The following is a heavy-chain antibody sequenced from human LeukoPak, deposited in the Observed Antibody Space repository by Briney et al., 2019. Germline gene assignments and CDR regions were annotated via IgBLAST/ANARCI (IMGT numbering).Heavy chain of an antibody. Sequence: SETLSLTCAVYGGSFSGYYWSWIRQPPGKGLEWIGEINHSGSTNYNPSLKSRVTISVDTSKNQFSLKLSSVTAADTAVCYCARLSVGIAVAGTDYWGQGTLVTVSS. CDR2: INHSGST. V-gene: IGHV4-34*01. D-gene: IGHD6-19*01. CDR3: ARLSVGIAVAGTDY. CDR1: GGSFSGYY. J-gene: IGHJ4*02.